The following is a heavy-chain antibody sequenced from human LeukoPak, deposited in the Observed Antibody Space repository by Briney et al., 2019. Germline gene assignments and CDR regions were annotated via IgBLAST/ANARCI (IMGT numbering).Heavy chain of an antibody. CDR1: GFTVSSNY. J-gene: IGHJ3*02. CDR2: ITSSGSTI. CDR3: ARECRSCGDALDI. V-gene: IGHV3-11*04. D-gene: IGHD2-15*01. Sequence: GGSLRLSCAASGFTVSSNYMSWVRQAPGKGLEWLSYITSSGSTIYYADSVKGRFTISRDNAKNSLYLQMNSLRAEDTAVYYCARECRSCGDALDIWGQGTMVTVSS.